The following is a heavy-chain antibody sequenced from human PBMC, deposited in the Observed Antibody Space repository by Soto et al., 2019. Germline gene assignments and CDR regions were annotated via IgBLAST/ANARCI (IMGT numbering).Heavy chain of an antibody. V-gene: IGHV1-2*02. J-gene: IGHJ4*02. CDR3: ARVFNYDFWSGSIFDY. D-gene: IGHD3-3*01. Sequence: GASVKVSCKASGYTFTGYYMHWVRQAPGQGLEWMGWINPNSGGTNYAQKFQGRVTMTRDTSISTAYMELSRLRSDDTAVYYCARVFNYDFWSGSIFDYWGQGTLVTVSS. CDR2: INPNSGGT. CDR1: GYTFTGYY.